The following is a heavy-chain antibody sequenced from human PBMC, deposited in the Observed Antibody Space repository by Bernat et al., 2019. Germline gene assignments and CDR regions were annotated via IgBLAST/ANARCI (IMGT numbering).Heavy chain of an antibody. CDR1: GYTFTSYG. D-gene: IGHD3-10*01. V-gene: IGHV1-18*01. CDR2: ISAYNGNT. CDR3: ARNYGSGSYWGLKHFDY. J-gene: IGHJ4*02. Sequence: QVQLVQSGAEVKKPGASVKVSCKASGYTFTSYGISWVRQAPGQGLEWMGWISAYNGNTNYAQKLQGRVTMTTDTSTSTVYMELSSLRSEDTAVYYCARNYGSGSYWGLKHFDYWGQGTLVTVSS.